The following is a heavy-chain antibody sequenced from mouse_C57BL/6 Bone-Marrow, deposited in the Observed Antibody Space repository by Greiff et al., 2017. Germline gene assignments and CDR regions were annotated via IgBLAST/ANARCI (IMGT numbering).Heavy chain of an antibody. J-gene: IGHJ2*01. Sequence: EVKLVESGGGLVKPGGSLKLSCAASGFTFSSYAMSWVRQTPEKRLEWVATISDGGSYTYYPDNVKGRFTISRDNAKNNLYLQMSHLKAEDTAMYYWARDLLCYYGFDYWGQGTTLTVSS. D-gene: IGHD1-1*01. CDR3: ARDLLCYYGFDY. V-gene: IGHV5-4*01. CDR1: GFTFSSYA. CDR2: ISDGGSYT.